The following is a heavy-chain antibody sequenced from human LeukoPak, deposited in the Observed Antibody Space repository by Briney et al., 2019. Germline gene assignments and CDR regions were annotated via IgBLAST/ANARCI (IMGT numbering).Heavy chain of an antibody. J-gene: IGHJ4*02. V-gene: IGHV4-30-2*01. CDR1: GGSINSGGYY. CDR2: FSHSGST. Sequence: SETLSLTCTVSGGSINSGGYYWTWIRQPPGEGLEWIAYFSHSGSTFYNPSLKSRVTISLDTSENQFSLNLRSVTAADTAVYYCAGQNIPTPHDYWGQGTQVTVSS. D-gene: IGHD2-2*02. CDR3: AGQNIPTPHDY.